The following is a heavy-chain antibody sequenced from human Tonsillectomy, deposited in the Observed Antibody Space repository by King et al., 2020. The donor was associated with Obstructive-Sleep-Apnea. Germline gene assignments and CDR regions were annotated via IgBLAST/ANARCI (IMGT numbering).Heavy chain of an antibody. CDR2: IYYSGST. CDR1: GGSISSYY. V-gene: IGHV4-59*01. D-gene: IGHD4-17*01. J-gene: IGHJ3*02. CDR3: ARAPDYGDYGDAFDI. Sequence: VQLQESGPGLVKPSETLSLTCTVSGGSISSYYWSWIRQPPGKGLEWIGYIYYSGSTNYNPSLKSRVTISVDTSKSQFSLKLSSVTAADTAVYYCARAPDYGDYGDAFDIWGQGTMVTVSS.